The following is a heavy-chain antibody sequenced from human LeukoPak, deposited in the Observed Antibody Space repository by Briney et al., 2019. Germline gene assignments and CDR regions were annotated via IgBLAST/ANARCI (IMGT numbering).Heavy chain of an antibody. CDR3: ARENTVTTYHYYYMDV. Sequence: SETLSLTCTVSGGSIRGYYWSWIRQPPGKGLEYIGYIYYSGSTNYNPSLKSRVTISVDTSKNQFSLKLSSVTAADTAVYYCARENTVTTYHYYYMDVWGKGTTVTVSS. CDR1: GGSIRGYY. D-gene: IGHD4-11*01. CDR2: IYYSGST. J-gene: IGHJ6*03. V-gene: IGHV4-59*01.